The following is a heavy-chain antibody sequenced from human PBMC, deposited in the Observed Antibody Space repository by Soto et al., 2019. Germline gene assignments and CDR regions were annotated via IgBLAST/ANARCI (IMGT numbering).Heavy chain of an antibody. CDR1: VYTFSIDV. CDR3: ARDPGYSTTWHQAFDI. CDR2: ISTYHGNT. V-gene: IGHV1-18*01. D-gene: IGHD6-13*01. J-gene: IGHJ3*02. Sequence: TSVKVYCKAAVYTFSIDVISWGRLTTGNGPEWMGRISTYHGNTNYVQKLQGRVTMTTDTSSNTAYLELRSLRYGGTAVYYCARDPGYSTTWHQAFDIWGQGTMVTVSS.